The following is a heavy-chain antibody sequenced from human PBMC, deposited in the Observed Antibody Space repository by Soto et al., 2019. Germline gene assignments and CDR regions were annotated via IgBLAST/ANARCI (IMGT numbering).Heavy chain of an antibody. V-gene: IGHV1-69*13. Sequence: SVKVSCKASGGTFSSYAISWVRQAPGQGLEWMGGIIPIFGTANYAQKFQGRVTITADESTSTAYMELSSLRSEDTAVYYCARDRIAAAGSPGEDYWGQGTLVTVSS. CDR2: IIPIFGTA. D-gene: IGHD6-13*01. CDR3: ARDRIAAAGSPGEDY. CDR1: GGTFSSYA. J-gene: IGHJ4*02.